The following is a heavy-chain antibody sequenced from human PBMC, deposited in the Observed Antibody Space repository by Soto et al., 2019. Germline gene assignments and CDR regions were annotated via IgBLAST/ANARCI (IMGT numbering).Heavy chain of an antibody. D-gene: IGHD6-13*01. Sequence: GSLRLSCAASGFTGSNSCMSWVRQAPGKGLEWVANIKQDGSEKYYVDSVKGRFTISRDNAKNSLSLQMDSLRAEDTAVYYCARLSTAVANGDYWGQGTLVTVSS. V-gene: IGHV3-7*03. CDR2: IKQDGSEK. CDR1: GFTGSNSC. J-gene: IGHJ4*02. CDR3: ARLSTAVANGDY.